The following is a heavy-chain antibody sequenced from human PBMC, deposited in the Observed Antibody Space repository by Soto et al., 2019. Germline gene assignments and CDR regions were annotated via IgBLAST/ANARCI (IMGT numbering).Heavy chain of an antibody. CDR3: ARNLQDIVVVPAAMATNDAFDI. V-gene: IGHV1-18*01. J-gene: IGHJ3*02. CDR2: SSAYNGNT. Sequence: ASVKVSCKASGYTFTSYGISWVRQAPGQGLEWMGWSSAYNGNTNYAQKPQGRVTMTTDTSTSTAYMELRSLRSDDTAVYYCARNLQDIVVVPAAMATNDAFDIWGQGTMVTVSS. D-gene: IGHD2-2*01. CDR1: GYTFTSYG.